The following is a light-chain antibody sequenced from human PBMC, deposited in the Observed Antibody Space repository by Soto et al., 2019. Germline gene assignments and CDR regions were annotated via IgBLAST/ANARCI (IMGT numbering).Light chain of an antibody. CDR1: SSNIGGYNL. V-gene: IGLV2-23*01. J-gene: IGLJ1*01. CDR2: EGI. Sequence: QSALTQPASVSGSPGQSITISCSGTSSNIGGYNLVSWYQQHPGKGSKVIVYEGIKRPSGVSDRFSGSTSGSTASLTISGLQAEDEAEYYCSSYVGATTYVFGSGTKVTVL. CDR3: SSYVGATTYV.